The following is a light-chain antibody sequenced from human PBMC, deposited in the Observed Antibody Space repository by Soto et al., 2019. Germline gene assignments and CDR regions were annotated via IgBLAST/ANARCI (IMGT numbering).Light chain of an antibody. CDR2: GAS. J-gene: IGKJ5*01. CDR1: QSVSSN. Sequence: EIVMTQSPATLSVSPGERATLSCRASQSVSSNLAWYQQKPGQAPWLLIYGASTSATGIPARFSGSGSGTEFTLTISSLKSEDFAVYYCQQYNNWPPIPFGQGTRLEIK. CDR3: QQYNNWPPIP. V-gene: IGKV3-15*01.